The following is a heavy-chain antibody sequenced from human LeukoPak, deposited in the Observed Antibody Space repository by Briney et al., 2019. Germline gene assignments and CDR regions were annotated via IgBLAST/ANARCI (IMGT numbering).Heavy chain of an antibody. CDR2: IKGDGSST. Sequence: GGALRLSFAASGFTFSSYWMHWGRHTPGKGVGWVSRIKGDGSSTSYADSVKGRFTISRDNAKNTLYLQMNSLRAEDTAVYYCARDGYSFGHDFDYWGQGTLVTVSS. J-gene: IGHJ4*02. CDR1: GFTFSSYW. CDR3: ARDGYSFGHDFDY. D-gene: IGHD5-18*01. V-gene: IGHV3-74*01.